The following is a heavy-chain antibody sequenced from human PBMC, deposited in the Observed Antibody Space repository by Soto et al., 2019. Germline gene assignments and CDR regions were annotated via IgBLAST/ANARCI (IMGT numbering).Heavy chain of an antibody. CDR1: GGTFGSYA. D-gene: IGHD2-2*01. CDR2: IIPIPGTA. CDR3: ARSQGSSTSGAIYYYYYYGMDV. Sequence: QVQLVQSGAEVKKPGSSVKVSCKASGGTFGSYAISWVRQAPGQGLEWMGGIIPIPGTASYAQKFQGRDTIAADESTSTAYMEMSSVRAEDTAVYYCARSQGSSTSGAIYYYYYYGMDVWGQGTTVTVSS. V-gene: IGHV1-69*01. J-gene: IGHJ6*02.